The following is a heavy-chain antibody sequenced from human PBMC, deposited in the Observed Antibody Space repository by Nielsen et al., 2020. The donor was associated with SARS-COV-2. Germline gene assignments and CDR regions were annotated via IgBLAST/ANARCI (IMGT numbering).Heavy chain of an antibody. D-gene: IGHD5-18*01. CDR3: AKAESQYSYGSPGG. Sequence: GGSLRLSCAASGFTFDDYAMHWVRQAPGKGLEWVSGISWNSGSIGYADSVKGRFTISRDNAKNSLYLQMNSLRAEDTALYYCAKAESQYSYGSPGGWGQGTLVTVSS. V-gene: IGHV3-9*01. J-gene: IGHJ4*02. CDR2: ISWNSGSI. CDR1: GFTFDDYA.